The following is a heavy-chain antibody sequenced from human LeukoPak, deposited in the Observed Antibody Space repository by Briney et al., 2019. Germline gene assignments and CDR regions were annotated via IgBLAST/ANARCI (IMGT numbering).Heavy chain of an antibody. CDR1: GFTFSNHA. Sequence: GGSLGLSCAAPGFTFSNHAMSWVRQAPGKGLEWVSVIGDSGGSTYYADSVKGRFTISRDNSKNTLYLQMNSLRADDTAVYHCAKGGASSPYTYIDVWGKGTTVIVSS. J-gene: IGHJ6*04. CDR3: AKGGASSPYTYIDV. D-gene: IGHD6-6*01. CDR2: IGDSGGST. V-gene: IGHV3-23*01.